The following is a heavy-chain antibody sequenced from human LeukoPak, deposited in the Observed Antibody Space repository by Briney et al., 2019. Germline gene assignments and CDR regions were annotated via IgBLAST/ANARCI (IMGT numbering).Heavy chain of an antibody. CDR1: GYTFTSYD. CDR3: AREGSENDGMDV. Sequence: ASVKVSCKASGYTFTSYDINWVRQATGQGLEWMGWMIPDSGNTGYAQKFQGRVTMTRNTSISTAYMELTSLRSEDTAVYYCAREGSENDGMDVWGQGTTVTVSS. D-gene: IGHD3-10*01. CDR2: MIPDSGNT. J-gene: IGHJ6*02. V-gene: IGHV1-8*01.